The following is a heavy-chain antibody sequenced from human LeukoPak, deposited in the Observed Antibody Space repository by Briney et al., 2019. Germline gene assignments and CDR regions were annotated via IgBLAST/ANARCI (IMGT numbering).Heavy chain of an antibody. CDR2: VHYTGNT. V-gene: IGHV4-39*01. CDR3: ARHDPFQY. CDR1: GGSISSSSYW. Sequence: SETLSLTCTVSGGSISSSSYWWGWIRQPPGMGLEWVGSVHYTGNTYYNSSLSSRITISVDTSSNQFSLRLNSVTAADTALYYCARHDPFQYWGQGALVTVSS. J-gene: IGHJ1*01.